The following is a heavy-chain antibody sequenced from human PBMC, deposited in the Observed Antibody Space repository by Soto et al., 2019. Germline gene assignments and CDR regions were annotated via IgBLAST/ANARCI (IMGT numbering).Heavy chain of an antibody. V-gene: IGHV3-23*01. CDR2: ITTAGGT. D-gene: IGHD2-15*01. J-gene: IGHJ3*02. Sequence: EVQVLESGGGLVQPAGSLRLSCEGSGFTVSSHIMTWIRQAPGKGPEWVSTITTAGGTYYADSVKGRFAMSRDTSENTVDLQMNSLGAEDTAAYYCAPHVSCSGGSCQYDAFAIRGQGTMVTVSS. CDR3: APHVSCSGGSCQYDAFAI. CDR1: GFTVSSHI.